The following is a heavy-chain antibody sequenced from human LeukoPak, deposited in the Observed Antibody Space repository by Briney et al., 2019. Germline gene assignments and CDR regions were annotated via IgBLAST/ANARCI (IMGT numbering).Heavy chain of an antibody. Sequence: ASVKVSCKASGYTFTSYDINWVRQATGQGLEWMGWMNPNSGNTGYAQKFQGRVTMTRNTSISTAYMELSSLRPEDTAVYYCARGGRAIKQQLEGNWFDPWGQGTLVTVSS. CDR2: MNPNSGNT. CDR1: GYTFTSYD. V-gene: IGHV1-8*01. J-gene: IGHJ5*02. CDR3: ARGGRAIKQQLEGNWFDP. D-gene: IGHD6-13*01.